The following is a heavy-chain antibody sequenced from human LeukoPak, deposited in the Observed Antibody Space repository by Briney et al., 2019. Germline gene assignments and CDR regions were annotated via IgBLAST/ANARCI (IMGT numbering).Heavy chain of an antibody. D-gene: IGHD2-8*01. V-gene: IGHV1-2*02. CDR1: GYTFTGYF. CDR2: INPNSGGT. J-gene: IGHJ4*02. CDR3: ARYDYLVLSDDY. Sequence: ASVKVSCKASGYTFTGYFMHWVRQAPAQGLEWMGWINPNSGGTNYAQKFQGRVTMTRDTSISTAYMELSRLRSDDTAVYYCARYDYLVLSDDYWGQGTLVTVSS.